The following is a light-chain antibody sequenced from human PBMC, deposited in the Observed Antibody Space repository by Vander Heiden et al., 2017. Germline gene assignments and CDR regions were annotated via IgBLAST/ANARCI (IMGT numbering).Light chain of an antibody. CDR3: QQSDSTLYT. CDR2: AAS. V-gene: IGKV1-39*01. CDR1: QSISSY. J-gene: IGKJ2*01. Sequence: DIQMTQSPSSLSASVGDRVTITCRASQSISSYLNWYQQKPGKAPKLLIYAASSLQSGVPSRFSGSGSATDFTLTISMLQPEDFATYYCQQSDSTLYTFGQGTKLEIK.